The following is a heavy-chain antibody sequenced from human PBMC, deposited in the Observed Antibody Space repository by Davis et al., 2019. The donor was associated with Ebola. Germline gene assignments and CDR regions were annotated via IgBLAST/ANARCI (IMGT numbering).Heavy chain of an antibody. V-gene: IGHV1-69*13. CDR1: GGTFSSYA. CDR3: ASRPDIVVVPAAKRAFDI. Sequence: SVKVSCKASGGTFSSYAISWVRQAPGQGLEWMGGIIPIFGTANYAQKFQGRVTITADESTSTAYMELSSLRSEDTAVYYCASRPDIVVVPAAKRAFDIWGQGTMVTVSS. CDR2: IIPIFGTA. J-gene: IGHJ3*02. D-gene: IGHD2-2*01.